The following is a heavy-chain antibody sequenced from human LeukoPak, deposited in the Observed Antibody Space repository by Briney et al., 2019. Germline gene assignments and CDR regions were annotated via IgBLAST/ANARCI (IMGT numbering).Heavy chain of an antibody. D-gene: IGHD1-26*01. CDR3: ARDRRKLGLDY. Sequence: PSETLSLTCTVSGGSISSYYWSWIRQPPGKGLEWIGYIYYSGSTNYNPSLKSRVTISVDTSKNQFPLKLSSVTAADTAVYYCARDRRKLGLDYWGQGTLVTVSS. V-gene: IGHV4-59*01. J-gene: IGHJ4*02. CDR1: GGSISSYY. CDR2: IYYSGST.